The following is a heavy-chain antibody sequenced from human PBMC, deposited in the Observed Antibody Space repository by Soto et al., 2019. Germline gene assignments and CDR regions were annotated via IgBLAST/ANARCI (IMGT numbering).Heavy chain of an antibody. V-gene: IGHV3-23*01. D-gene: IGHD1-26*01. Sequence: EVQLLESGGGLVQPGGSLRLSCAASGFTFSSYAMSWVRQAPGKGLEWVSAISGSGGSTYYADSVKGRFTISSDNSKNTRYLQMNSLRAEDTAVYYCGKVGGVGAPPRLSDWGQGTLVTVSS. CDR1: GFTFSSYA. CDR2: ISGSGGST. CDR3: GKVGGVGAPPRLSD. J-gene: IGHJ4*02.